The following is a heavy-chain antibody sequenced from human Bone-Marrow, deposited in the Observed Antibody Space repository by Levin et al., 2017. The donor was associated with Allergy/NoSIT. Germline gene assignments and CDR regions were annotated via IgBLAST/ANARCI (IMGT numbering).Heavy chain of an antibody. V-gene: IGHV3-21*01. Sequence: PGESLKISCTASGFIFSDYSMNWVRQAPGKGLEWVSFISTTSSHIYYADSVKGRFTISRDNAKNSLDLQMNSLRVDDTAVYYCAKDIAPSGPDYWGQGPLVTVSS. CDR3: AKDIAPSGPDY. J-gene: IGHJ4*02. D-gene: IGHD6-19*01. CDR2: ISTTSSHI. CDR1: GFIFSDYS.